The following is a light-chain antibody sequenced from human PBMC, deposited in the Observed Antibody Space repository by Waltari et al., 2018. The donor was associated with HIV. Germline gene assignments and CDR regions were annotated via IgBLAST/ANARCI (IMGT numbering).Light chain of an antibody. CDR3: AAWDDSLSGHVV. CDR1: SSNIGSNY. J-gene: IGLJ2*01. Sequence: QSVLTQPPSASGTPGQRVTISCSGSSSNIGSNYVYWYQQLPGTAPKLLIYRSKQPPSGVPCRVSGSKSGTSASLAISGLRSEDEADYYCAAWDDSLSGHVVFGGGTKLTVL. CDR2: RSK. V-gene: IGLV1-47*01.